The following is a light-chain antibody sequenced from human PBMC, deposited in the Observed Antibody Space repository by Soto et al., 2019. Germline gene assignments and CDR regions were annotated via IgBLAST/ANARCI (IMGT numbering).Light chain of an antibody. J-gene: IGKJ4*01. V-gene: IGKV1-33*01. CDR2: DAS. Sequence: DIQMTQSPSSLSASVGDRVTITCQASQDISNYLNWYQQKPGKAPKLLIYDASNLETGVPSRFSGSGSGTDLTFTISSLQPEAIATYYCQQYDNLLALTFGGGTKVEIK. CDR3: QQYDNLLALT. CDR1: QDISNY.